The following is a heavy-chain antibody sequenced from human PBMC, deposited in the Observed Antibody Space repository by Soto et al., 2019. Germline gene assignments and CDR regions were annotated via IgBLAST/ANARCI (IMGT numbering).Heavy chain of an antibody. V-gene: IGHV1-69*04. Sequence: ASVKVSCKASGGTFRNYPINWVRQAPGQGLEWMGSIFPLTVIPDYAQTFQARLTISADKSTSTAYMELSSLTSDDTAMYFCARGPLVVLNYFESWGQGTLVTVSS. J-gene: IGHJ4*02. CDR1: GGTFRNYP. CDR2: IFPLTVIP. CDR3: ARGPLVVLNYFES.